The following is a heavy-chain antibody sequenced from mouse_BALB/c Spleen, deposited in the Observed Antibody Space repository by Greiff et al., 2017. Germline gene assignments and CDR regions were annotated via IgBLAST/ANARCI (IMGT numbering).Heavy chain of an antibody. V-gene: IGHV5-12-1*01. CDR3: ARHEGTGTFDY. CDR2: ISSGGGST. D-gene: IGHD4-1*01. Sequence: EVKVEESGGGLVKPGGSLKLSCAASGFAFSSYDMSWVRQTPEKRLEWVAYISSGGGSTYYPDTVKGRFTISRDNAKNTLYLQMSSLKSEDTAMYYCARHEGTGTFDYWGQGTTLTVSS. J-gene: IGHJ2*01. CDR1: GFAFSSYD.